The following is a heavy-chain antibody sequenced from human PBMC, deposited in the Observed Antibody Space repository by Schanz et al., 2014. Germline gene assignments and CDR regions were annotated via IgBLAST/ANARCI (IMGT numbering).Heavy chain of an antibody. D-gene: IGHD1-1*01. CDR3: VKDPDKYNWNDVEGMDV. CDR1: GLNFDYYG. CDR2: IGYDGSEK. J-gene: IGHJ6*01. Sequence: QVQLVESGGGVVQPGRSLRLSCATSGLNFDYYGMNWVRQAPGKGLEWVANIGYDGSEKYYVDSVKGRFTISRDNSKDTLYLQMSGLTPEDTAVYYCVKDPDKYNWNDVEGMDVWGPGTTVTVSS. V-gene: IGHV3-33*06.